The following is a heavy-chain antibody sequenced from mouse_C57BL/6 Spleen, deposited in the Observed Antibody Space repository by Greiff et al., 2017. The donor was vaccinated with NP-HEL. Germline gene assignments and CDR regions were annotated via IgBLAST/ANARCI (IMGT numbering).Heavy chain of an antibody. CDR2: IYPGSGST. Sequence: VQLQQPGAELVKPGASVKMSCKASGYTFTSYWITWVKQRPGQGLEWIGDIYPGSGSTNYNEKFKSKATLTVDTSSSTAYMQLSSLTSEDSAVYYCARGWGSSGYGAWFAYWGQGTLVTVSA. V-gene: IGHV1-55*01. CDR3: ARGWGSSGYGAWFAY. J-gene: IGHJ3*01. CDR1: GYTFTSYW. D-gene: IGHD3-2*02.